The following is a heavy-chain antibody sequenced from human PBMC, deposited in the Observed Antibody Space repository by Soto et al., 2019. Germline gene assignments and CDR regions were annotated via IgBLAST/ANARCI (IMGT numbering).Heavy chain of an antibody. D-gene: IGHD2-2*01. V-gene: IGHV3-21*01. CDR2: ISSSSSYI. CDR3: ARALGFCSSTSCDPKN. CDR1: GFTFSSYS. Sequence: EVQLVASGGGLVKPGGSLRLSCAASGFTFSSYSMNWVRQAPGKGLEWVSSISSSSSYIYYADSVKGRFTISRDNAKNSLYLQMNSLRAEDTAVYYCARALGFCSSTSCDPKNWGQGTLVTVSS. J-gene: IGHJ4*02.